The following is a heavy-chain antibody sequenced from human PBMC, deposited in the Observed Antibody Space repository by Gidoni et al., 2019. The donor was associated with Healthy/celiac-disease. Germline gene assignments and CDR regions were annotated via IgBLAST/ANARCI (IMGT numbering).Heavy chain of an antibody. J-gene: IGHJ4*02. CDR1: GFTFDDYA. V-gene: IGHV3-9*01. Sequence: EVQLVESGGGLVQPGRSLRLSCAASGFTFDDYAMHWVRQAPGKGLEWVSGISWNSGSIGYADSVKGRFTISRDNAKNSLYLQMNSLRAEDTALYYCAKDPSGLLRYYFDYWGQGTLVTVSS. CDR3: AKDPSGLLRYYFDY. CDR2: ISWNSGSI. D-gene: IGHD3-22*01.